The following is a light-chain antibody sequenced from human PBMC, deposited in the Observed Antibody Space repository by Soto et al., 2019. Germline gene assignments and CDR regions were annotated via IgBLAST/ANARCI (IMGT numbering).Light chain of an antibody. Sequence: DVQMTQSPSSLSASVGDRVTITCRASQDIKTWLVWYQQKPEQAPKSLIYAASGLQAGVPSRFSGSGYGTDFTLTISSLQPEDSAIYYCQQYNSYPLTFGGGT. CDR1: QDIKTW. V-gene: IGKV1D-16*01. CDR2: AAS. CDR3: QQYNSYPLT. J-gene: IGKJ4*01.